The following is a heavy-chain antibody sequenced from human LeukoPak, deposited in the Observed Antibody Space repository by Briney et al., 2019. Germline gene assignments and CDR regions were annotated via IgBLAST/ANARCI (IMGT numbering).Heavy chain of an antibody. V-gene: IGHV3-30*04. CDR1: GFTFSSYA. J-gene: IGHJ4*02. CDR2: ISYDGSNK. CDR3: ARDKGIKAEVGTIDY. D-gene: IGHD6-13*01. Sequence: GGSLRLSCAASGFTFSSYAMHWVRQAPGKGLEWVAVISYDGSNKYYADSVKGRFTISRDNSKNTLYLQMNSLRAEDTAVYYCARDKGIKAEVGTIDYGGQETLVTFS.